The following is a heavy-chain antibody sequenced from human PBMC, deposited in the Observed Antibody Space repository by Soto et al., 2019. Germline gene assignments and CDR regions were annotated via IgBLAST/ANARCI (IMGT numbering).Heavy chain of an antibody. D-gene: IGHD2-21*01. Sequence: QVQLVESGGGVVQPGRSLRLSCAASGFTFSSYGMHWVRQAPGKGLEWVAVISYDGSNKYYADSVKGRFTMSRDNSKNTLYLQMNSLMAEDTAVYYCAKVRYRGIAVNWYFVLWGRGTLVTVSS. J-gene: IGHJ2*01. CDR1: GFTFSSYG. V-gene: IGHV3-30*18. CDR2: ISYDGSNK. CDR3: AKVRYRGIAVNWYFVL.